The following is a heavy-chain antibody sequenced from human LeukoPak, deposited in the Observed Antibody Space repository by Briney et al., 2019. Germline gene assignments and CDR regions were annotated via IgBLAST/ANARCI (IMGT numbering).Heavy chain of an antibody. V-gene: IGHV3-23*01. J-gene: IGHJ4*02. CDR1: GFTFSSYA. CDR2: ISGSGGST. D-gene: IGHD2-2*01. Sequence: GGSLRLSCAASGFTFSSYAMSWVRQAPGKGLEWVSAISGSGGSTYYADSVKGRFTISRENSKNTLYLQMNSLRAEDTAVYYCAKYCSSTSCYDYWGQGTLVTVSS. CDR3: AKYCSSTSCYDY.